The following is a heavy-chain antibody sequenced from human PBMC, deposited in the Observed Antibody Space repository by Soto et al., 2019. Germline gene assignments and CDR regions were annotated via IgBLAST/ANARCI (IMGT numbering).Heavy chain of an antibody. V-gene: IGHV4-34*09. J-gene: IGHJ6*03. CDR1: GGSFSGYY. D-gene: IGHD1-1*01. Sequence: SETLSLTCAVYGGSFSGYYWSWIRQPPGKGLEWIGEINHSGSTYYNPSLKSRVTISVDTSKNQFSLKLSSVTAADTAVYYCARDTSFYYMDVWGKGTTVTVSS. CDR2: INHSGST. CDR3: ARDTSFYYMDV.